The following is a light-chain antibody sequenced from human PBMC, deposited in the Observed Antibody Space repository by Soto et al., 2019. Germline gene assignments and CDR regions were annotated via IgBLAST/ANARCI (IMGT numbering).Light chain of an antibody. Sequence: QSALTQPPSASGSPGQSVTISCTGTSSDVGADNDVSWYQQYPGKAPKLMIYEVSKRPSGVPDRFSGSKSGKSASLTVSGLQPEDEADYYCTSYAGSNSVVFGGGTKLTVL. J-gene: IGLJ2*01. CDR3: TSYAGSNSVV. CDR2: EVS. V-gene: IGLV2-8*01. CDR1: SSDVGADND.